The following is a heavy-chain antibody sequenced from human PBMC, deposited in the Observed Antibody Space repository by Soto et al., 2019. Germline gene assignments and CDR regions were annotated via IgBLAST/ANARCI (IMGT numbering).Heavy chain of an antibody. CDR2: ISYDGSNK. Sequence: GGSLRLSCAASGFTFSSYGMHWVRQAPGKGLEWVAVISYDGSNKYYADSVKGRFTISRDNSKNTLYLQMNSLRAEDTAVYYCAKSDFWRGYYIYYYYGMDVWGQGTTVTVPS. J-gene: IGHJ6*02. CDR3: AKSDFWRGYYIYYYYGMDV. D-gene: IGHD3-3*01. V-gene: IGHV3-30*18. CDR1: GFTFSSYG.